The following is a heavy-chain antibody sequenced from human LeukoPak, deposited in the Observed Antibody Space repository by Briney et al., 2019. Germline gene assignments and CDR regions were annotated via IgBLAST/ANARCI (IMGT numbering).Heavy chain of an antibody. Sequence: SETLSLTCTVSGGSLSSFYWSWIRQPPGKGLEWIGYMYYSGSTNYNPSLKSRVTMSVDTSRNQFSLKLRSVTAADTAVYYCARLFPFYGNARYGLDVWGPGTPVTVSS. D-gene: IGHD4-17*01. CDR2: MYYSGST. CDR1: GGSLSSFY. J-gene: IGHJ6*02. V-gene: IGHV4-59*08. CDR3: ARLFPFYGNARYGLDV.